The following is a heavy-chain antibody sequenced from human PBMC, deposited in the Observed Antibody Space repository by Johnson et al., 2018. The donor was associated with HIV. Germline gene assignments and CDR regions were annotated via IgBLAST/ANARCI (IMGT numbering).Heavy chain of an antibody. CDR2: IYSGGST. V-gene: IGHV3-53*01. Sequence: VQLVESGGGLIPPGGSLRLSCAASGFTVSSNYMSWVRQAPGKGLEWVSIIYSGGSTYYAESVKGGFIISRDNYKNTLYLQMKSLRAEDTAVYYCATPLGGWRWGDAFDVWGQGTMVTVSS. CDR3: ATPLGGWRWGDAFDV. CDR1: GFTVSSNY. J-gene: IGHJ3*01. D-gene: IGHD3-16*01.